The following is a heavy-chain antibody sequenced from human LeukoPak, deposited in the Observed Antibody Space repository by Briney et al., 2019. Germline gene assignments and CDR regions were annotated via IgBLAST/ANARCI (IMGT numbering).Heavy chain of an antibody. J-gene: IGHJ5*02. CDR3: ARTPPYDFWSGYYTGINWFDP. CDR1: GYTFTSYY. Sequence: ASVKVSCKASGYTFTSYYMHWVRQAPGQGLEWMGIINPSGGSTSYAQKFQGRVTMTRDTSTSTVYMELSSLRSEDTAVYYCARTPPYDFWSGYYTGINWFDPWGQGTLVTVSS. CDR2: INPSGGST. V-gene: IGHV1-46*01. D-gene: IGHD3-3*01.